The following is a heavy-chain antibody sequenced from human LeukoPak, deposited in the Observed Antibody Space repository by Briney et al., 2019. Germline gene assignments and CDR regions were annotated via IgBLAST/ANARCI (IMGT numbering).Heavy chain of an antibody. D-gene: IGHD4-17*01. Sequence: PSQTLSLTCTVSGGSISSGGYYWSWIRQHPGKGLEWIGYIYYSGSTYYNPSLKSRVTISVDTSKNQFSLELSSVTAADTAVYYCATYVTTVTTGYFDYWGQGTLVTVSS. J-gene: IGHJ4*02. CDR1: GGSISSGGYY. CDR2: IYYSGST. V-gene: IGHV4-31*03. CDR3: ATYVTTVTTGYFDY.